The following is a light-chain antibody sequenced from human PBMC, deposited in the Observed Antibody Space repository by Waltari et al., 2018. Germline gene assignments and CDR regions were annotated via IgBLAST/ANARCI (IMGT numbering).Light chain of an antibody. CDR3: SSYAGNNIYV. J-gene: IGLJ1*01. CDR2: EVS. CDR1: SSDVGGYNY. Sequence: QSALTQPPSASGSPGQSVTISCTATSSDVGGYNYVSWYQQHPGKAPKLMISEVSKRPSGVPDRFSGSKSGNTASLTVSGLQAEDEADYYCSSYAGNNIYVFGAGTKVTVL. V-gene: IGLV2-8*01.